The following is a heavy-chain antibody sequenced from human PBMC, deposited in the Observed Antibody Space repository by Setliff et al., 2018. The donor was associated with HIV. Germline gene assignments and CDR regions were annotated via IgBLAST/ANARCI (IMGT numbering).Heavy chain of an antibody. V-gene: IGHV3-23*01. CDR2: ISGSGANI. J-gene: IGHJ4*02. D-gene: IGHD5-18*01. CDR3: AKVDSYAGKNFDY. CDR1: GFTFSSYG. Sequence: PGGSLRLSCAASGFTFSSYGMSWVRQAPGKGLEWVSSISGSGANIYYADSVKGRFTISRDNSKNTLYLQMSSLSAEDTAVYYCAKVDSYAGKNFDYWGQGTLVTVSS.